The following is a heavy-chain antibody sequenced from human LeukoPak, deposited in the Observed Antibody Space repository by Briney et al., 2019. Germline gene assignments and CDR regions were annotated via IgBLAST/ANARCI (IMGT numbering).Heavy chain of an antibody. CDR1: GISFNDFW. D-gene: IGHD3-10*01. J-gene: IGHJ3*02. V-gene: IGHV3-74*01. CDR3: ARSYYYGSGSHAFDI. CDR2: INSDGSST. Sequence: PGGSLRLSCAASGISFNDFWMHWVRQVPGKGLVWVSRINSDGSSTSYADPVRGRFTISRDNAKNTLFLQMNSLRAEDTAVYYCARSYYYGSGSHAFDIWGQGTMVIVSS.